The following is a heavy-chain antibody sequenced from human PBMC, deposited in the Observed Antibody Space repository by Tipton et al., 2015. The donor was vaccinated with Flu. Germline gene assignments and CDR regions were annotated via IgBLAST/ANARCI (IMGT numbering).Heavy chain of an antibody. V-gene: IGHV4-4*07. CDR3: ARDFCPGRATCYKYPYYYYYMDV. D-gene: IGHD2-2*02. CDR2: IYASGST. J-gene: IGHJ6*03. CDR1: GFTFSGYS. Sequence: GSLRLSCAGSGFTFSGYSMTWVRQAPGKGLEWIGRIYASGSTTYNPSLKSRVTMSVDTSRNHFSLKLSSVTAADTVIYYCARDFCPGRATCYKYPYYYYYMDVWGKGTTVTVSS.